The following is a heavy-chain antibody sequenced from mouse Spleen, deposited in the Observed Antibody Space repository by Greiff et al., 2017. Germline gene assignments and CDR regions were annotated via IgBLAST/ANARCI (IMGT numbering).Heavy chain of an antibody. D-gene: IGHD1-1*01. CDR2: IRNKANGYTT. Sequence: EVQVVESGGGLVQPGGSLSLSCAASGFTFTDYYMSWVRQPPGKALEWLGFIRNKANGYTTEYSASVKGRFTISRDNSQSILYLQMNALRAEDSATYYCARSYYYGSSWFAYWGQGTLVTVSA. CDR3: ARSYYYGSSWFAY. J-gene: IGHJ3*01. V-gene: IGHV7-3*01. CDR1: GFTFTDYY.